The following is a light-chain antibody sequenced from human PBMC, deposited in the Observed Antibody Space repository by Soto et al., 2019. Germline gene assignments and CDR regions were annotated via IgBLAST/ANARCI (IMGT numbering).Light chain of an antibody. CDR1: QSGDNY. CDR2: AAS. Sequence: EIVLTQSPATLSFSPGERATLSCRASQSGDNYLVWYQQKPGQAPRLLIYAASSRATGIPARFSGRVSGTDFSLTITSLEPDDVAVYYGQQRTNWPLNFGGGTKLEIK. CDR3: QQRTNWPLN. V-gene: IGKV3-11*01. J-gene: IGKJ4*01.